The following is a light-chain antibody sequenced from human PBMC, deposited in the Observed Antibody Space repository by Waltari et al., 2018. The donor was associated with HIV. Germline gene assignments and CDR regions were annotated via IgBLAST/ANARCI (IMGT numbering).Light chain of an antibody. CDR2: SNN. Sequence: QSVLTQPPSASGTPGQRVTISCSGSRSNIGSKYVYWYQQLPGTAPKLTIISNNQRPPGLPDRCSGSKSGTTASLAISGLRSEDEADYYCTAWDDSLSGVVFGGGTKLTVL. V-gene: IGLV1-47*02. CDR3: TAWDDSLSGVV. J-gene: IGLJ2*01. CDR1: RSNIGSKY.